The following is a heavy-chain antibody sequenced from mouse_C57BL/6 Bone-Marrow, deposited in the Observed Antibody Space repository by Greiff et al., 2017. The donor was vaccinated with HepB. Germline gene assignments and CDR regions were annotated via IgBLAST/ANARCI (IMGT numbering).Heavy chain of an antibody. CDR3: ARYNDYDVPYYFDY. D-gene: IGHD2-4*01. V-gene: IGHV1-4*01. Sequence: QVQLKESGAELARPGASVKMSCKASGYTFTSYTMHWVKQRPGQGLEWIGYINPSSGYTKYNQKFKDKATLTADKSSSTAYMQLSSLTSEDSAVYYCARYNDYDVPYYFDYWGQGTTLTVSS. CDR2: INPSSGYT. J-gene: IGHJ2*01. CDR1: GYTFTSYT.